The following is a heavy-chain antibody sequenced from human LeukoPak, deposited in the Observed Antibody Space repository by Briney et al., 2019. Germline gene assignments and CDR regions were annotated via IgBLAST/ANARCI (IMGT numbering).Heavy chain of an antibody. V-gene: IGHV3-53*01. D-gene: IGHD6-13*01. CDR1: GFTVRSNY. Sequence: GGSLRLSCVASGFTVRSNYMSWVRQAPGRGLEGVSVVYSGGTTYYADSVKGRFTISRDNSKNTLYLQMNSLRAEDTAVYYCARVKVAVAGIGWFDPWGQGSLVTVSS. CDR2: VYSGGTT. J-gene: IGHJ5*02. CDR3: ARVKVAVAGIGWFDP.